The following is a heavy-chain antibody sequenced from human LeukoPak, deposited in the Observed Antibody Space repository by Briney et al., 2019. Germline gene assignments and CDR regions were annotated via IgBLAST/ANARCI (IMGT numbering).Heavy chain of an antibody. Sequence: GGSLRLSCAASGFTFSTYSMNWVRQAPGKGLEWVSYISSSSSTIYYADSVKGRFTISRDNAKNSLYLQMNSLRAEDTAVYYCARDSSLLWFGELFARPYYYYGMDVWGQGTTVTVSS. V-gene: IGHV3-48*01. CDR2: ISSSSSTI. J-gene: IGHJ6*02. CDR3: ARDSSLLWFGELFARPYYYYGMDV. D-gene: IGHD3-10*01. CDR1: GFTFSTYS.